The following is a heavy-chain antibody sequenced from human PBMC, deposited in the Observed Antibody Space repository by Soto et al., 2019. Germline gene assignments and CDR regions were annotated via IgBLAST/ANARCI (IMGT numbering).Heavy chain of an antibody. CDR3: ARSGVPAAIGYYYYGMDV. D-gene: IGHD2-2*01. Sequence: VKFSCKASGGTFSSYAISWVRQAPGQGLEWMGGIIPIFGTANYAQKFQGRVTITADESTSTAYMELSSLRSEDTAVYYCARSGVPAAIGYYYYGMDVWGQGTTVTVSS. CDR2: IIPIFGTA. V-gene: IGHV1-69*13. J-gene: IGHJ6*02. CDR1: GGTFSSYA.